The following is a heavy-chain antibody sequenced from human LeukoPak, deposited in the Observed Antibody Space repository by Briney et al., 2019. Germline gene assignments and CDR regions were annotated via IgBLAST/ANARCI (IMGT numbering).Heavy chain of an antibody. CDR2: INPNSGGT. CDR1: GYTFTGYY. CDR3: AREVGGYYEVDY. V-gene: IGHV1-2*02. J-gene: IGHJ4*02. Sequence: ASVKVSCKASGYTFTGYYMRWVRQAPGQGLEWMGWINPNSGGTNYAQKFQGRVTVTRDTSISTAYMELSRLRFDDTAVYYCAREVGGYYEVDYWGQGTLVTVSS. D-gene: IGHD3-22*01.